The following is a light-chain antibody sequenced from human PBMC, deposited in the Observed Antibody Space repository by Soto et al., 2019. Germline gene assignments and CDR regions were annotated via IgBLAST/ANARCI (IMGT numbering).Light chain of an antibody. Sequence: DIQMTQSPSSLSASVGDRVTITCRARQGIRNDLGWYQQKAGKAPKRLIYAASSLQSGVPSRFIGSGSWTEFTLTISSLQAEDFATYYCLQQNSYPLTFGGGTKVEIK. J-gene: IGKJ4*01. CDR2: AAS. CDR3: LQQNSYPLT. CDR1: QGIRND. V-gene: IGKV1-17*01.